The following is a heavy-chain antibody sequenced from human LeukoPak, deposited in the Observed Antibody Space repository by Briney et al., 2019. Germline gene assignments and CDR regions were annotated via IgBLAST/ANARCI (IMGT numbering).Heavy chain of an antibody. Sequence: GGSLILSCAASGFTFSDSAIHWVRQASGKGLEWVGRIRSKPQSYATAYDESLKGRFTISRDDSKNTAYLQMSSLKIEDTAVYYCTRVGPSTVVDYWGLGTQVTVSS. CDR2: IRSKPQSYAT. J-gene: IGHJ4*02. CDR3: TRVGPSTVVDY. D-gene: IGHD1-26*01. CDR1: GFTFSDSA. V-gene: IGHV3-73*01.